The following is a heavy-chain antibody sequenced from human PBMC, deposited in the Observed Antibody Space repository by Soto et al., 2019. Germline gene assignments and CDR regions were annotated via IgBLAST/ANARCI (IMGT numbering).Heavy chain of an antibody. Sequence: SGTLSLTCTVSGGSISSGDYYWSWIRQPPGKGLEWIGYIYYSGSTYYNPSLKSRVTISVDTSKNQFSLKLSSVTAADTAVYYCARVEQERHGPYYRGQGTLVTVSS. CDR1: GGSISSGDYY. CDR3: ARVEQERHGPYY. CDR2: IYYSGST. V-gene: IGHV4-30-4*01. D-gene: IGHD1-1*01. J-gene: IGHJ4*02.